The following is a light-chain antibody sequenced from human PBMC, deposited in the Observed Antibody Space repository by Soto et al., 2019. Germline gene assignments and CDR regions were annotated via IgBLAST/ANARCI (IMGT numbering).Light chain of an antibody. CDR2: KAS. Sequence: DIQLTQYPSTLSASVGDRVTITCRASQSISSWLAWYQPKPGKAPKLLIYKASSLESGVPSRFSGSGSGTEFTLTISSLQPDDFATYYCQQYNSYSWRFGQVSMVDI. CDR3: QQYNSYSWR. CDR1: QSISSW. J-gene: IGKJ1*01. V-gene: IGKV1-5*03.